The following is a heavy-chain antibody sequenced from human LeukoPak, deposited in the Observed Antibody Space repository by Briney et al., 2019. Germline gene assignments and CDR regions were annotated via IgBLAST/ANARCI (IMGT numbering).Heavy chain of an antibody. Sequence: ASVKVSCETSGYTFTTYHVNWVRQATGQGLEWMGWMSPNTGDSGYAQKFQGRVTITRDTSISTAYMELSSLRSEDTAVYFCARTTSLTASGYDYWGQGTLVTVSS. CDR1: GYTFTTYH. CDR3: ARTTSLTASGYDY. V-gene: IGHV1-8*03. CDR2: MSPNTGDS. J-gene: IGHJ4*02. D-gene: IGHD4-17*01.